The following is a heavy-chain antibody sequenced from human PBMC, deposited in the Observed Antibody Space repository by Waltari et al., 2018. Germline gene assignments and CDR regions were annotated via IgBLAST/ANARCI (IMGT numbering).Heavy chain of an antibody. J-gene: IGHJ6*02. V-gene: IGHV3-30*04. Sequence: VHRAPGKVLECLAVITYNDKDIYFIDSLMCRFTISRDNSSKTVDLQMNSLRPGDTAVYYYTRYYCDSTNCHGMDLWGQGTTCTVSS. CDR3: TRYYCDSTNCHGMDL. CDR2: ITYNDKDI. D-gene: IGHD3-22*01.